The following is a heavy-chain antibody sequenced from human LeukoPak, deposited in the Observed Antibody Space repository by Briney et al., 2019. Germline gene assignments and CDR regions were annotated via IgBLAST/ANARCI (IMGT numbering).Heavy chain of an antibody. CDR3: ARGMTDYGDDPPFDP. CDR1: GFTLSSYA. CDR2: ISYDGSNK. D-gene: IGHD4-17*01. J-gene: IGHJ5*02. Sequence: GGSLRLSCAASGFTLSSYAMHWVRQAPGKGLEWVAVISYDGSNKYYADSVKGRFTISRDNSKNTLYLQMNSLRAEDTAVYYCARGMTDYGDDPPFDPWGQGTLVTVSS. V-gene: IGHV3-30*01.